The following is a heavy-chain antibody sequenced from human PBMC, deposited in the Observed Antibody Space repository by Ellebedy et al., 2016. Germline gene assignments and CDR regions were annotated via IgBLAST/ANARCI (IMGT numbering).Heavy chain of an antibody. CDR3: ARAPRSCIPYRDCFQYWYFDL. D-gene: IGHD2-21*02. CDR1: GGSINSYY. CDR2: IYYSGST. J-gene: IGHJ2*01. Sequence: SETLSLXXTVSGGSINSYYWSWIRQPPGKGLEWIGYIYYSGSTNYNPSLKSRVTISVDTSKNQFSLKLSSVTAADTAVYYCARAPRSCIPYRDCFQYWYFDLWGRGTLVTVSS. V-gene: IGHV4-59*01.